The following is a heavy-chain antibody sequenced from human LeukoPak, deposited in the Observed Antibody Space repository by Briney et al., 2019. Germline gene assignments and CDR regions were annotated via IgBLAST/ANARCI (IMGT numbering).Heavy chain of an antibody. V-gene: IGHV1-2*02. CDR3: ARGGGYPRGFPGY. D-gene: IGHD1-26*01. Sequence: GASVKVSCKASGYTFTGYDMHWVRQAPGQGLEWMGWVNPNSGGTNYAQKFQGRVTMTRDTSISTAYMELSRLRSDDTAVYYCARGGGYPRGFPGYWGQGTLVTVSS. CDR2: VNPNSGGT. J-gene: IGHJ4*02. CDR1: GYTFTGYD.